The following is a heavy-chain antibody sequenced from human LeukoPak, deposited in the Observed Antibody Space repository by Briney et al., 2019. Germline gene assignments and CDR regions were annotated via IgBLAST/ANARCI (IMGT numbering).Heavy chain of an antibody. CDR3: ARAFSGPDFQYNWFDP. D-gene: IGHD3-3*01. CDR2: INPSGGST. V-gene: IGHV1-46*01. CDR1: GYSFTGYY. Sequence: ASVKVSCKASGYSFTGYYIHWVRQAPGQGLEWMGIINPSGGSTSYAQKFQGRVTMTRDTSTSTVYMELSSLRSEGTAVYYCARAFSGPDFQYNWFDPWGQGTLVTVSS. J-gene: IGHJ5*02.